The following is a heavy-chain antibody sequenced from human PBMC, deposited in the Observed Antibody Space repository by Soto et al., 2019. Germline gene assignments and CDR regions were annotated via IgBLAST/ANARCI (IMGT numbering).Heavy chain of an antibody. Sequence: QVQLVQSGAEVKKPGASVKVSCKTSGYTYRTYGISWVRQAPGQGLEWMGWISSYNDKTKYLQKIEGRATMTTDTFTSTAYLELRSLRADDTAVYYCARDSHDYDSSYWYFDFWGRGTLVTVSS. D-gene: IGHD3-22*01. V-gene: IGHV1-18*01. CDR3: ARDSHDYDSSYWYFDF. CDR1: GYTYRTYG. CDR2: ISSYNDKT. J-gene: IGHJ2*01.